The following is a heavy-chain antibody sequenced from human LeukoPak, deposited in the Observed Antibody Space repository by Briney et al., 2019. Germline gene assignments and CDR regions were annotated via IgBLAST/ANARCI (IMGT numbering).Heavy chain of an antibody. V-gene: IGHV3-23*01. CDR3: AKIRIVVVPAAQDDWFDP. J-gene: IGHJ5*02. CDR2: ISGSGGST. D-gene: IGHD2-2*01. Sequence: GGSLRLSCAASGFTFSSYAMSWVRQAPGKGLEWVSAISGSGGSTYYADSVKGRFTIYRDNSKNTLYLQMNSLRAEDTAVYYCAKIRIVVVPAAQDDWFDPWGQGTLVTVSS. CDR1: GFTFSSYA.